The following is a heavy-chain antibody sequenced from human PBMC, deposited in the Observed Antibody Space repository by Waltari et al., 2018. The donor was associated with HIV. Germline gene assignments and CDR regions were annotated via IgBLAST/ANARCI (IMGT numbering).Heavy chain of an antibody. CDR3: ARESPGEGIAGDY. V-gene: IGHV3-48*01. CDR1: GFTFSSYS. Sequence: EVQLVESGGGLVQPGGSMRLSCAASGFTFSSYSMNWVRQAPGKGLEWFSYISSSSSTIYYADSVKGRFTISRDNAKNSLYLQMNSLRAEDTAVYYCARESPGEGIAGDYWGQGTLVTVSS. J-gene: IGHJ4*02. CDR2: ISSSSSTI. D-gene: IGHD6-13*01.